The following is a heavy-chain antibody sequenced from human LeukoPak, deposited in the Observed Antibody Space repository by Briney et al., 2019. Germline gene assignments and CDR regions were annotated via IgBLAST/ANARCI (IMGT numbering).Heavy chain of an antibody. CDR2: ISGSGSNT. J-gene: IGHJ4*02. D-gene: IGHD3-10*01. CDR3: AKDRTSGSPGPNW. Sequence: GGSLRLSCGASGFSFSSYAMSWVRQAPGKGLEWVSVISGSGSNTYYADSVKGRFTISGDNSKNTLYLQINGLRAEDTAVYYCAKDRTSGSPGPNWWGQGTLVTVSS. CDR1: GFSFSSYA. V-gene: IGHV3-23*01.